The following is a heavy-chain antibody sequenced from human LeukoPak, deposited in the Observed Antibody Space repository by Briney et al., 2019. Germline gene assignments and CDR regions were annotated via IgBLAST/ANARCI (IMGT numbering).Heavy chain of an antibody. CDR1: GGTFSSYA. CDR3: ARDVLRVAATLYYFDY. CDR2: IIPIFGTA. V-gene: IGHV1-69*01. Sequence: GSSVKVSCKASGGTFSSYAISWVRQAPGQGLEWMGGIIPIFGTANYAQKFQGRVTITADESTSTAYMELSSLRSDDTAVYYCARDVLRVAATLYYFDYWGQGTLVTVSS. D-gene: IGHD2-15*01. J-gene: IGHJ4*02.